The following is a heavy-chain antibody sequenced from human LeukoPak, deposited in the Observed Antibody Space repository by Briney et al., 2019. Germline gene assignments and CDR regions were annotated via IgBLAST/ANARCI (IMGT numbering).Heavy chain of an antibody. J-gene: IGHJ4*02. Sequence: ASVKVSCKASGYTFTDYYMHWVRQAPGQGLEWMGWINPSSGGTNYAQKFQGRVTMTRDTSISTAYMELSSLKSDDTAVYYCARVYGYCSVGDCYYAYWGQGTLVTVSS. V-gene: IGHV1-2*02. CDR3: ARVYGYCSVGDCYYAY. CDR1: GYTFTDYY. CDR2: INPSSGGT. D-gene: IGHD2-15*01.